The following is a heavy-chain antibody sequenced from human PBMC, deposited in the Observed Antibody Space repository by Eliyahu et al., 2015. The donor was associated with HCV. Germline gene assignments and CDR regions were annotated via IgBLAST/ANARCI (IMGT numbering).Heavy chain of an antibody. CDR3: ARDSGLRVVVKGFDP. CDR2: ISAYNGNT. V-gene: IGHV1-18*01. D-gene: IGHD2-15*01. CDR1: XYTFTSYA. Sequence: QVQLVQSGAEVKKPGASVKVSCKVSXYTFTSYAISWVRQAPGQGLEWMGWISAYNGNTNYAQKFQGRVTMTTDTSTSTAYMELRSLRSDDTAVYYCARDSGLRVVVKGFDPWGQGTLVTVSS. J-gene: IGHJ5*02.